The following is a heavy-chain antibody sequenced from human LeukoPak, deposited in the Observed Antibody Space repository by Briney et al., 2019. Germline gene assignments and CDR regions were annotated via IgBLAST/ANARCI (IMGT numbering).Heavy chain of an antibody. Sequence: SETLSLTCTVSGYSISSGYYWGWIRQPPGKGLEWIGSIYHSGRTFYNPSLKSRVTISVDTSKNQFSLKLSSVTAADTAVYYCARHGYDYVWGSYRSRYYFDYWGQGTLVTVSS. J-gene: IGHJ4*02. CDR1: GYSISSGYY. D-gene: IGHD3-16*02. CDR2: IYHSGRT. CDR3: ARHGYDYVWGSYRSRYYFDY. V-gene: IGHV4-38-2*02.